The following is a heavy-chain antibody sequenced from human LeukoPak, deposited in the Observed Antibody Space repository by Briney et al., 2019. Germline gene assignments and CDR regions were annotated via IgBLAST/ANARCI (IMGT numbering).Heavy chain of an antibody. CDR3: ARGGPAKARVGNNWFDP. J-gene: IGHJ5*02. CDR2: IYYSGST. CDR1: GGSISSDGYY. D-gene: IGHD6-25*01. V-gene: IGHV4-31*03. Sequence: SETLSLTCTVSGGSISSDGYYWSWIRQHPGKGLEWIGYIYYSGSTYYNPSLKSRVTISVDTSKNQFSLKLSSVTAADTAVYYCARGGPAKARVGNNWFDPWGQGTLVTVSS.